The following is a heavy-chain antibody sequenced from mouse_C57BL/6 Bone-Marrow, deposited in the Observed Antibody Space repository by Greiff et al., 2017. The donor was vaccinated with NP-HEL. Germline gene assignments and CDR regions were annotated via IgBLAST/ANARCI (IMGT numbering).Heavy chain of an antibody. D-gene: IGHD1-1*01. V-gene: IGHV1-69*01. CDR2: IDPSDSYT. CDR1: GYTFTSYW. CDR3: ARLLRSWFAY. Sequence: QVHVKQPGAELVMPGASVKLSCKASGYTFTSYWMHWVKQRPGQGLEWIGEIDPSDSYTNYNQKFKGKSTLTVDKSSSTAYMQLSSLTSEDSAVYYCARLLRSWFAYWGQGTLVTVSA. J-gene: IGHJ3*01.